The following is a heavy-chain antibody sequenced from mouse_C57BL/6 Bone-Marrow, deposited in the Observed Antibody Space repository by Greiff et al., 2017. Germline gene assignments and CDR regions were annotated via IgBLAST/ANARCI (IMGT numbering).Heavy chain of an antibody. V-gene: IGHV1-53*01. D-gene: IGHD2-4*01. J-gene: IGHJ2*01. Sequence: QVQLQQPGADLVKPGASVKLSCKASGYTFTSYWMHWVKQRPGQGLEWIGNINPSNGGTNYNEKFKSKATLTVDKTSSTAYMQLSSLKSEDSAVYYCARSGLRQGLLFDYWGQGTTLTVTS. CDR3: ARSGLRQGLLFDY. CDR2: INPSNGGT. CDR1: GYTFTSYW.